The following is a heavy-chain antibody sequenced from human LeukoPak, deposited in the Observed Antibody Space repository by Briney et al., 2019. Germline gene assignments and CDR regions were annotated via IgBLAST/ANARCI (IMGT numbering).Heavy chain of an antibody. Sequence: GGSLRLSCTVSGFTVSSNSMSWVRQAPGKGLEWVSFIYSDNTHYSDSVKGRFTISRDNSKNTLYLQMNSLRAEDTAVYYCARDSVYDFWSGFSGRNYYYYYMDVWGKGTTVTVSS. CDR2: IYSDNT. J-gene: IGHJ6*03. D-gene: IGHD3-3*01. CDR3: ARDSVYDFWSGFSGRNYYYYYMDV. CDR1: GFTVSSNS. V-gene: IGHV3-53*01.